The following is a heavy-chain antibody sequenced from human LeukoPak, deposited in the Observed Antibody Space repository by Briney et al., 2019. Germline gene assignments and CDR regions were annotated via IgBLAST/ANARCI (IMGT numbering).Heavy chain of an antibody. D-gene: IGHD3-3*01. J-gene: IGHJ3*02. V-gene: IGHV4-59*08. Sequence: SETLSLTCTVSGGSINNYYWSWIRRPPGKGLEWVGHIYYSGSSNSGSTNYNPSLKSRLTISVDTSKKQFSLKLSSVTAADTAVYYCARADFWSGYCPGPDAFDIWGQGTMVTVSS. CDR2: IYYSGSSNSGST. CDR3: ARADFWSGYCPGPDAFDI. CDR1: GGSINNYY.